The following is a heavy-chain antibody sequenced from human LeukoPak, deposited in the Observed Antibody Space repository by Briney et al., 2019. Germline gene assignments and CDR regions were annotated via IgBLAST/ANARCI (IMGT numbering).Heavy chain of an antibody. CDR1: GFTFDDYA. J-gene: IGHJ4*02. CDR2: ISWNSGSI. Sequence: GGSLRLSCAASGFTFDDYAMHWVRQAPGKGLEWVSGISWNSGSIGYADSVKGRFTISRDNAKNSPYLQMNSLRAEDMALYYCAKSLKTYYDSSGYDSFLDYWGQGTLVTVSS. V-gene: IGHV3-9*03. D-gene: IGHD3-22*01. CDR3: AKSLKTYYDSSGYDSFLDY.